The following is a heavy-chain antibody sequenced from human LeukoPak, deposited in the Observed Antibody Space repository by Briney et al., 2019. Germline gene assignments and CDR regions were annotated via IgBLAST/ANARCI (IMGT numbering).Heavy chain of an antibody. J-gene: IGHJ6*02. CDR3: ARVGPTTAIKVTIFGVSRNGYYGMDV. CDR1: GFTLSSYE. CDR2: ISSSGSTI. Sequence: QPGGSLRLSCAASGFTLSSYEMNWVRQAPGKGLEWVSYISSSGSTIYYADSVKGRFTISRDNAKNSLYLQMNSLRAEDTAVYYCARVGPTTAIKVTIFGVSRNGYYGMDVWGQGTTVTVSS. D-gene: IGHD3-3*01. V-gene: IGHV3-48*03.